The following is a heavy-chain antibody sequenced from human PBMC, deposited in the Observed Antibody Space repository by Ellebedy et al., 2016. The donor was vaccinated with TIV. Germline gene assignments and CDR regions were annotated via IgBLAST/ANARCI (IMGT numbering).Heavy chain of an antibody. CDR3: ARGPYCSGGSCYEGHWFDP. Sequence: ASVKVSCKASGGTFSSYAISWLRQAPGQGLEWMGGIIPIFGTANYAQKFQGRVTMTRDTSTSTVYMELSSLRSEDTAVYYCARGPYCSGGSCYEGHWFDPWGQGTLVTVSS. D-gene: IGHD2-15*01. CDR2: IIPIFGTA. CDR1: GGTFSSYA. J-gene: IGHJ5*02. V-gene: IGHV1-69*05.